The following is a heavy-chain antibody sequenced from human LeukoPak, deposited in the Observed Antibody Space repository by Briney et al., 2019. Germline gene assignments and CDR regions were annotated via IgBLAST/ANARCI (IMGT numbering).Heavy chain of an antibody. CDR1: GGSISSGDYY. CDR2: IYYSGST. Sequence: SETLSLTSTVSGGSISSGDYYCSWIRQPPGKGLEWIGYIYYSGSTYYNPSLKSRVTISVDTSKNQFSLKLSSVTAADTAVYYCASKGPGYRGWFDPWGQGTLVTVSS. D-gene: IGHD3-9*01. CDR3: ASKGPGYRGWFDP. J-gene: IGHJ5*02. V-gene: IGHV4-30-4*08.